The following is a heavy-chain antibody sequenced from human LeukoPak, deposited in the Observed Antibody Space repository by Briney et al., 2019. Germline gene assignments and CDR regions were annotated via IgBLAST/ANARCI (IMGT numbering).Heavy chain of an antibody. CDR1: GFTFSSYG. J-gene: IGHJ4*02. CDR2: ISYDGSNK. D-gene: IGHD3-3*01. CDR3: AKEHKITIFGVVPQPTDY. V-gene: IGHV3-30*18. Sequence: QPGGSLRLSCAASGFTFSSYGMHWVRQAPGKGLEWVAVISYDGSNKYYADSVKGRFTISRDNSKNTLYLQMNSLRAEDTAVYYCAKEHKITIFGVVPQPTDYWGQGTLVTVSS.